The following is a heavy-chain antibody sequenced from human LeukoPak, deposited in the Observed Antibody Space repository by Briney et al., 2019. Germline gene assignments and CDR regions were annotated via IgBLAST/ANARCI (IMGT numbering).Heavy chain of an antibody. CDR1: GFSFDNYA. CDR3: AKTLRDLEWLTGELDV. Sequence: GGSLRLSCAASGFSFDNYAMSWVHQTPGKGLEWVSAIGGSGSDTSYTDSVKGRFTISRDNSKSTLYLQMNSLRAEDTAVYHCAKTLRDLEWLTGELDVWGQGTAVTVSS. J-gene: IGHJ6*02. V-gene: IGHV3-23*01. D-gene: IGHD3-3*01. CDR2: IGGSGSDT.